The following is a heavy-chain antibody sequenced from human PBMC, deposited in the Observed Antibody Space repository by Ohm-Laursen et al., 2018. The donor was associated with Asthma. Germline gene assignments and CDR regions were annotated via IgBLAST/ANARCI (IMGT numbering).Heavy chain of an antibody. CDR1: GYSFTSYW. CDR3: ARESGRRIAARRVYYYYYGMDV. Sequence: ESLRISCKGSGYSFTSYWIGWVRQMPGKGLEWMGIIYPGDSDTRYSPSFQGQVTISADKSISTAYLQWSSLKASDTAMYYCARESGRRIAARRVYYYYYGMDVWGQGTTVTVSS. CDR2: IYPGDSDT. J-gene: IGHJ6*01. D-gene: IGHD6-6*01. V-gene: IGHV5-51*01.